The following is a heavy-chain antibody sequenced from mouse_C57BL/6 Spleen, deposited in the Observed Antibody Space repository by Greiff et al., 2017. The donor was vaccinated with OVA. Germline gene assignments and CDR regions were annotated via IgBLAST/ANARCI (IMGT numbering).Heavy chain of an antibody. CDR1: GFNIKDDY. CDR3: TSYPDGFAY. Sequence: VQLQQSGAELVRPGASVKLSCTASGFNIKDDYMHWVKQRPEQGLEWIGWIDPENGDTAYASKFQGKATITADTSSNTAYLPLSSLTSEDTAVYYCTSYPDGFAYWGQGTLVTVSA. CDR2: IDPENGDT. J-gene: IGHJ3*01. V-gene: IGHV14-4*01.